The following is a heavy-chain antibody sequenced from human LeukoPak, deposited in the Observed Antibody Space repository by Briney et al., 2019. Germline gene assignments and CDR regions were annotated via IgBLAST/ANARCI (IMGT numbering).Heavy chain of an antibody. Sequence: GGSLRLSCAASGFTFSSYGMHWVRQAPGKGLEWVAVIWYNGSNKYYADSVKGRFTISRDNSKNTLYLQMNSLRAEDTAVYYCARVPGDYYGSGSSDAFDIWGQGTMVTVSS. J-gene: IGHJ3*02. D-gene: IGHD3-10*01. V-gene: IGHV3-33*01. CDR3: ARVPGDYYGSGSSDAFDI. CDR2: IWYNGSNK. CDR1: GFTFSSYG.